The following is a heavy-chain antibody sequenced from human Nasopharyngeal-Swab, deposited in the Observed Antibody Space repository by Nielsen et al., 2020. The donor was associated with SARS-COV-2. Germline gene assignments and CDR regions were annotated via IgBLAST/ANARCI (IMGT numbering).Heavy chain of an antibody. D-gene: IGHD5-18*01. V-gene: IGHV3-74*01. CDR3: ARVPGYSYGFGY. CDR1: GYTFSSYG. Sequence: GGSLRLSCVASGYTFSSYGMHWVRHAPGKGLVWVSRINSDGSSTSYADSVKGRFTISRDNAKNTLYLQMNSLRAEDTAVYYCARVPGYSYGFGYWGQGTLVTVSS. CDR2: INSDGSST. J-gene: IGHJ4*02.